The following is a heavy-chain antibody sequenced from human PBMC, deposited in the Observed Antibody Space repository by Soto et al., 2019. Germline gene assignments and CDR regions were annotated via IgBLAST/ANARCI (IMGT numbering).Heavy chain of an antibody. D-gene: IGHD5-18*01. Sequence: EVQLLESGGGLVRPGGSLRLSCAASGFDFSNSAMTWVRQAPGKGLEWVSTISGSGDSTKYADSVKGRFTISRDNSKNTLYLQTHSLRAEDTAVYYCAKVRYNYGVDYWGQGTLVTVSS. V-gene: IGHV3-23*01. CDR2: ISGSGDST. CDR3: AKVRYNYGVDY. CDR1: GFDFSNSA. J-gene: IGHJ4*02.